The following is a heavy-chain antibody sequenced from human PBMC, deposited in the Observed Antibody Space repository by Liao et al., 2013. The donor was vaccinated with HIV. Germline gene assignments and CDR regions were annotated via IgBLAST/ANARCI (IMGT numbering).Heavy chain of an antibody. CDR1: GGSFSAYY. J-gene: IGHJ3*01. CDR2: IDHSGST. CDR3: AAVPYSSGWYINAFAL. Sequence: QVQLQESGPGLVKPSETLSLACTVYGGSFSAYYWNWIRQSPGKGLEWIGEIDHSGSTNYRASLKSRVTLSLDPSKTQFYLKLNSVTAADTAVYYCAAVPYSSGWYINAFALWGQGTMVTVSS. V-gene: IGHV4-34*10. D-gene: IGHD6-19*01.